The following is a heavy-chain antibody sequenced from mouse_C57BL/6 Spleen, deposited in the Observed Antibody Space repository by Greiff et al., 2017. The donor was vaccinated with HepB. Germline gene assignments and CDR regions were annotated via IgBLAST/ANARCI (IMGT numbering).Heavy chain of an antibody. V-gene: IGHV1-76*01. CDR3: ARYDYYGSSLDY. CDR1: GYTFTDYY. CDR2: IYPGSGNT. Sequence: VQLQQSGAELVRPGASVKLSCKASGYTFTDYYINWVKQRPGQGLEWIARIYPGSGNTYYNEKFKAKATLTAEKSSSTAYMQLSSLTSEDSAVYFCARYDYYGSSLDYWGQGTTLTVSS. D-gene: IGHD1-1*01. J-gene: IGHJ2*01.